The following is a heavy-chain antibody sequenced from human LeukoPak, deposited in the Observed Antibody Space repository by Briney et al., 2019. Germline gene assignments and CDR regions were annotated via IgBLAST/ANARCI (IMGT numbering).Heavy chain of an antibody. Sequence: ASVKFSCKASGYTFTSYAMNWVRQAPGQGLEWMGWINTNTGNPTYAQGFTVRFVFSLDTSVSTAYLQISSLKAEDTAVYYCARDNSGYDSSRGPYYNMDVWGKGTTVIVSS. CDR2: INTNTGNP. V-gene: IGHV7-4-1*02. CDR3: ARDNSGYDSSRGPYYNMDV. D-gene: IGHD5-12*01. CDR1: GYTFTSYA. J-gene: IGHJ6*03.